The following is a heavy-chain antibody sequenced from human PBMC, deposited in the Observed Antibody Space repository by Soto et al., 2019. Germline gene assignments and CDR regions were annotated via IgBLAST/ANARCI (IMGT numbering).Heavy chain of an antibody. CDR1: GGSISPYY. CDR3: ARLGEYYHCLDP. J-gene: IGHJ5*02. V-gene: IGHV4-59*08. CDR2: IYYGGST. Sequence: SETLSLTCTVSGGSISPYYWSWIRQPPGKGLEWVGYIYYGGSTSYNPSLKSRVTISLETSKSQISLRLNSVTAADTAVYYCARLGEYYHCLDPWGPGTRSIVSS. D-gene: IGHD3-3*01.